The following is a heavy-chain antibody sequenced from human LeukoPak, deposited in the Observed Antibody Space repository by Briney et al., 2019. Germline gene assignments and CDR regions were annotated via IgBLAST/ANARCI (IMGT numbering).Heavy chain of an antibody. Sequence: GGSLRLSCAASGFTFSSYAITWVRQAPGKGLEWVSGISGSGGGTYYADSVKGRFTISRDNSKNTLYLQMNSLRAEDTAVYYCAKVSGLIAARHYFDYWGRGTLVTVSS. J-gene: IGHJ4*02. CDR1: GFTFSSYA. CDR2: ISGSGGGT. D-gene: IGHD6-6*01. CDR3: AKVSGLIAARHYFDY. V-gene: IGHV3-23*01.